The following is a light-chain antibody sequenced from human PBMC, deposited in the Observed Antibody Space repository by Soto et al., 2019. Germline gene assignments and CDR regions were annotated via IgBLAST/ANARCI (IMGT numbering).Light chain of an antibody. CDR2: DSS. CDR3: QQSYSNPTWT. V-gene: IGKV1-39*01. CDR1: QSISTY. J-gene: IGKJ1*01. Sequence: DIQMTQYPSTLSASVGDRITITCRASQSISTYLNWYQQKPGEAPTLLVYDSSTLQSGVPSRFSGSGFGAEFTLTVSSLQPEDFATYYCQQSYSNPTWTLGQGTKVDI.